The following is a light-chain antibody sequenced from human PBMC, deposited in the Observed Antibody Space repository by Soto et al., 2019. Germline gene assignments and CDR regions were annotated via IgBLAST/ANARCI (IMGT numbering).Light chain of an antibody. V-gene: IGLV1-47*01. CDR1: SSNIGSYY. Sequence: QSALTQPPSVSGTPGQRVTISCSGSSSNIGSYYGYWYQQLPGTAPKLLIYRNNQRPSGVPARFSGSKSGTSASLAISGLRAEDEADYCCAVWDDSLSSPVFGGGTKLTV. CDR3: AVWDDSLSSPV. J-gene: IGLJ2*01. CDR2: RNN.